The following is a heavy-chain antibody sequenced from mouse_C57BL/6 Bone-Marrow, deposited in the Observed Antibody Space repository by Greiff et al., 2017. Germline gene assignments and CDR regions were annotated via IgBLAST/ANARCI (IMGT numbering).Heavy chain of an antibody. V-gene: IGHV14-3*02. J-gene: IGHJ2*01. CDR1: GFNINDTY. Sequence: EVQLQESGAELVKPGASVKLSCTASGFNINDTYMHWVKQRPEQGLEWIGRIDPANGNTKYDQKFQGKATITADTSSNTAYLQLSSLTTEDTAVYYCASTTVVYFDYWGQGTTRTVSS. CDR2: IDPANGNT. CDR3: ASTTVVYFDY. D-gene: IGHD1-1*01.